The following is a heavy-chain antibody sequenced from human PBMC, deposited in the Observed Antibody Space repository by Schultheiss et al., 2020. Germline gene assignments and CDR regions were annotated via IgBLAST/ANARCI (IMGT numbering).Heavy chain of an antibody. Sequence: GESLKISCAASGFTFSSYGMHWVRQAPGKGLEWVAVIWYDGSNKYYADSVKGRFTISRDNSKNTLYLQMNSLRAEDTAVYYCAKRGRSGYSSGWYGTDYWGQGTLVTVSS. J-gene: IGHJ4*02. D-gene: IGHD6-19*01. CDR2: IWYDGSNK. V-gene: IGHV3-30*02. CDR1: GFTFSSYG. CDR3: AKRGRSGYSSGWYGTDY.